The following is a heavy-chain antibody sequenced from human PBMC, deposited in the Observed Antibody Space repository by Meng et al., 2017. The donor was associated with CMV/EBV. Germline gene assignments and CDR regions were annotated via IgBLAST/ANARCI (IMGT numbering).Heavy chain of an antibody. D-gene: IGHD2-2*01. CDR2: INSDGSST. CDR3: ARFARSTSHYWYFDL. Sequence: GGSLRLSCAASGFTFSSYWMHWVRQAPGKGLVRVSRINSDGSSTSYADSVKGRFTISRDNSKNTLYLQMNSLRSEDTAVYYCARFARSTSHYWYFDLWGRGTLVTVSS. CDR1: GFTFSSYW. V-gene: IGHV3-74*01. J-gene: IGHJ2*01.